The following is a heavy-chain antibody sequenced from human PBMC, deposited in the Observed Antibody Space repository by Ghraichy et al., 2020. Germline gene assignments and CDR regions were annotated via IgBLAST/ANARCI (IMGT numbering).Heavy chain of an antibody. CDR3: GGTTRYYYYYGMDV. Sequence: GESLNISCAASGFTVSSNYMSWVRQAPGKELEWVSVIYSGGSTYYADSVKGRFTISRHNSKNTLYLQMNSLRAEDTAVYYCGGTTRYYYYYGMDVWGQGTTVTVSS. CDR2: IYSGGST. V-gene: IGHV3-53*04. D-gene: IGHD1-14*01. J-gene: IGHJ6*02. CDR1: GFTVSSNY.